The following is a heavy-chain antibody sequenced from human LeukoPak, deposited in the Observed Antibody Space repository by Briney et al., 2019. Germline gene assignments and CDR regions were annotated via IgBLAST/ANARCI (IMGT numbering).Heavy chain of an antibody. Sequence: GGSLRLSCAASGFTFSSYEMTWVRQAPGKGLEWVSYISSSGSTIYCADSVKGRFTISRDNAKNSLYLQMNSLRAEDTAVYYCAVYDILTGYFDYWGQGTLVTVSS. CDR2: ISSSGSTI. CDR1: GFTFSSYE. J-gene: IGHJ4*02. V-gene: IGHV3-48*03. CDR3: AVYDILTGYFDY. D-gene: IGHD3-9*01.